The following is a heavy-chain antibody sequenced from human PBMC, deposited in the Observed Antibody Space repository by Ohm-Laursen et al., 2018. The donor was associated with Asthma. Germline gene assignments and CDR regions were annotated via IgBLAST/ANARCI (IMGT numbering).Heavy chain of an antibody. CDR2: IWSDGSNK. J-gene: IGHJ4*02. V-gene: IGHV3-33*06. D-gene: IGHD6-19*01. CDR3: AKEVSGWGTFDY. Sequence: SLRLSCAASGFTFSSYGMHWVRQAPGKGLEWVAIIWSDGSNKYYADSVKGRFTISRDNSKNTLYLQMHSLRGVDTAVYYCAKEVSGWGTFDYWGQGTLVTVSS. CDR1: GFTFSSYG.